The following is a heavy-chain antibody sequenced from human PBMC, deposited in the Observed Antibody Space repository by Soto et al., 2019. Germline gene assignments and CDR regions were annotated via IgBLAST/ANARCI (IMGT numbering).Heavy chain of an antibody. CDR2: IIPIFGTA. CDR3: ARGRNIAAAGPFDY. CDR1: GGTFSSYA. Sequence: ASVKVSFKASGGTFSSYAISWVRQAPGQGLEWMGGIIPIFGTANYAQKFQGRVTITADESTSTAYMELSSLRSEDTAVYYCARGRNIAAAGPFDYWGQGTLVTVSS. J-gene: IGHJ4*02. D-gene: IGHD6-13*01. V-gene: IGHV1-69*13.